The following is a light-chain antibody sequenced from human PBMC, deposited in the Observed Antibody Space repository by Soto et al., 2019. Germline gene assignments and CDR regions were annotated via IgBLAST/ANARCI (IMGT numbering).Light chain of an antibody. CDR3: QQRSSWPRIT. CDR2: DAS. CDR1: QSVRSY. V-gene: IGKV3-11*01. Sequence: ESMLTQSPATLSLSPGERATLSCRASQSVRSYLAWYQQKPGQAPRLLIYDASNRAPGIPARFSGSGSGTDFTLTISSLEPDDFAVYYCQQRSSWPRITVGQGTRLDIK. J-gene: IGKJ5*01.